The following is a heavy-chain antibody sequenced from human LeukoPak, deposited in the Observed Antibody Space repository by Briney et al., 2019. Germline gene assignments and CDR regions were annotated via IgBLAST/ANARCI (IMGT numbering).Heavy chain of an antibody. CDR3: ASLYYYDSSGYYSAFFDY. Sequence: GGSLRLSCAASGFTFSSYSMNWVRQAPGKGLEWVSSISSSSSYIYYADSVKGRFTISRDNAKNSLYLQMNSLRAEDTAVYYCASLYYYDSSGYYSAFFDYWGQGTLVTVSS. CDR2: ISSSSSYI. V-gene: IGHV3-21*01. CDR1: GFTFSSYS. D-gene: IGHD3-22*01. J-gene: IGHJ4*02.